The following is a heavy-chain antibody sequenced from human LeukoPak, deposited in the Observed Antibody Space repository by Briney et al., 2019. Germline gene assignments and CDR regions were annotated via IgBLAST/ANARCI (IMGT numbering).Heavy chain of an antibody. CDR1: GFTVSSNY. D-gene: IGHD3-10*01. CDR3: ARERAITMVREENYFDY. Sequence: GGSLRLSCAASGFTVSSNYMSWVRQAPGKGLEWVSVIYSGGSTYYADSVKGRFTISRDNSKNTLYLQMNSLRAEDTAVYYCARERAITMVREENYFDYWGQGTLVTVSS. V-gene: IGHV3-66*01. CDR2: IYSGGST. J-gene: IGHJ4*02.